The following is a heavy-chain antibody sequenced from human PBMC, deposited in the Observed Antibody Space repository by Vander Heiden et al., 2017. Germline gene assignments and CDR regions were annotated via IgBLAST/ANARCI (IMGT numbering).Heavy chain of an antibody. CDR2: ISGSGGST. CDR3: AKEGCSSTSCYQPGVYAFDI. CDR1: GFTFSSYA. Sequence: EVQLLESGGGLVQPGGSLRLSCAASGFTFSSYAMRWVRQAPGKGLEWVSAISGSGGSTYYADSVKGRFTISRDNSKNTLYLQMNSLRAEDTAVYYCAKEGCSSTSCYQPGVYAFDIWGQGTMVTVSS. V-gene: IGHV3-23*01. J-gene: IGHJ3*02. D-gene: IGHD2-2*01.